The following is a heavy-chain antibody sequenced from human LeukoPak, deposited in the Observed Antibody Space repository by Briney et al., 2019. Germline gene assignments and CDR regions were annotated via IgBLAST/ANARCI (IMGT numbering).Heavy chain of an antibody. CDR2: INPSGGST. Sequence: APXXXLXWMGIINPSGGSTSYAQKFQGRVTMTRDTSTSTVYMELSSLRSEDTAVYYCARGGSYAFDIWGQGTMVTVSS. CDR3: ARGGSYAFDI. J-gene: IGHJ3*02. D-gene: IGHD3-10*01. V-gene: IGHV1-46*01.